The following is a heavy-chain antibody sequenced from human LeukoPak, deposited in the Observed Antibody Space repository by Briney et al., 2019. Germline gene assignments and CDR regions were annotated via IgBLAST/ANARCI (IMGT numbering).Heavy chain of an antibody. Sequence: SGGSLGLSCAVSGITLSNYGMSWVRQAPGKGLEWVAGISDSGGSTKYADSVKGRFTISRDNPKNTLYLQMNSLRVEDTAVYFCAKRGVVIRVILVGFHKEAYYFDSWGQGALVTVSS. J-gene: IGHJ4*02. CDR1: GITLSNYG. CDR3: AKRGVVIRVILVGFHKEAYYFDS. V-gene: IGHV3-23*01. CDR2: ISDSGGST. D-gene: IGHD3-22*01.